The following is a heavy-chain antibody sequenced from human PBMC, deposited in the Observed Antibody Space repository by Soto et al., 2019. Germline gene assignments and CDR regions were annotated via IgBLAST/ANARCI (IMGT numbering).Heavy chain of an antibody. Sequence: EVQLLESGGGLVQPGGSLRLSCAASGFTFSDYAMTWVRQAPGKGLEWVSAVTGSGDKLYYADSVKGRFTISRDNSENTLYLQMNSLRAEDTALCYCGKVRAHSTVLQAAVDSWGQGSLVTVSS. CDR3: GKVRAHSTVLQAAVDS. V-gene: IGHV3-23*01. CDR2: VTGSGDKL. J-gene: IGHJ5*01. D-gene: IGHD2-15*01. CDR1: GFTFSDYA.